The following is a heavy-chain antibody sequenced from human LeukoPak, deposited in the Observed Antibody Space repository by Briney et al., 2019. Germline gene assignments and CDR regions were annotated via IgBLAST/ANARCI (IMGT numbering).Heavy chain of an antibody. CDR1: GSPLSRSA. CDR3: AKGGLWFGEF. V-gene: IGHV3-23*01. D-gene: IGHD3-10*01. J-gene: IGHJ4*02. Sequence: GGSLRLSCAASGSPLSRSAMSWVRQAPGKGLEWVSAISGSGDSTYYADSVKGRFTISRDNSKNTVYLQMNSLRAEDTAVYYCAKGGLWFGEFWGQGTLVTVSS. CDR2: ISGSGDST.